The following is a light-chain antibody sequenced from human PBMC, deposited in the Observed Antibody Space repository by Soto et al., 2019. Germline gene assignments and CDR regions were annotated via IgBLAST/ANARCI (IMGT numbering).Light chain of an antibody. CDR3: QHYNNWPIT. CDR1: QSVSTN. V-gene: IGKV3-15*01. Sequence: EIVMTQSPDTLSVSPGDIVTLSCRASQSVSTNLAWYQQKPGQAPRLLMYRASMRATGIPARFSGRGSGTEFTLTISSLQSEDSAFYFCQHYNNWPITFGQGTRLDMK. J-gene: IGKJ5*01. CDR2: RAS.